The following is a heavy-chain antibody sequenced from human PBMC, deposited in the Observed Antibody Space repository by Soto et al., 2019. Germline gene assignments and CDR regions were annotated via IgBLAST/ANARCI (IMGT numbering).Heavy chain of an antibody. V-gene: IGHV3-23*01. Sequence: PGGSLRLSCAASGFTFSSYAMSWVRQAPGKGLEWVSAISGSGGSTYYADSVKGRFTISRDNSKNTLYLQMNSLRAEDTAVYYCAKDAALIVQDDKYYYYYGMDVWGQGTTVTVSS. CDR3: AKDAALIVQDDKYYYYYGMDV. J-gene: IGHJ6*02. CDR2: ISGSGGST. D-gene: IGHD1-1*01. CDR1: GFTFSSYA.